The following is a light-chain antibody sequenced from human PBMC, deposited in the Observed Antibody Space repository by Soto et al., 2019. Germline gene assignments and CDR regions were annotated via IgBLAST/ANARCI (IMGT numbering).Light chain of an antibody. J-gene: IGKJ5*01. CDR1: QSVSSD. V-gene: IGKV3D-20*02. CDR2: GAS. CDR3: QQRSNWPLLT. Sequence: EIVMTQSPATLSVSPGERATLSCRASQSVSSDLAWYHQKPGQAPRLLIYGASSRATGIPDRFSGTGSETDFTLTITRLEPEDFAVYYCQQRSNWPLLTFGQGTRLEI.